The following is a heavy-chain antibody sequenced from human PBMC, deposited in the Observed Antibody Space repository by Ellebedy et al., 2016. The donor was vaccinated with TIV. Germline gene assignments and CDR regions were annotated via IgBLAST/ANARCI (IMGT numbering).Heavy chain of an antibody. V-gene: IGHV3-30*03. D-gene: IGHD5-12*01. CDR1: GFTFSSFA. Sequence: GESLKISCGASGFTFSSFAMHWVRQAPGKGLEWVAVMSNDGSNTYYVDSVKGRFTISRDNAKNTLYLQMNSLRAEDTAVYYCASELRLGYWGQGTLVTVSS. J-gene: IGHJ4*02. CDR3: ASELRLGY. CDR2: MSNDGSNT.